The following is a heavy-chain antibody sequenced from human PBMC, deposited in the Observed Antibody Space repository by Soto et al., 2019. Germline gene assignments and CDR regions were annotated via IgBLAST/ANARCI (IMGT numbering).Heavy chain of an antibody. CDR1: GGSISSYY. CDR3: ARPYYFDY. Sequence: QVQLQESGPGLVKPSETLSLTCTVSGGSISSYYWSWIRQPPGKGLEWIGYIYYSGSTNYNPSLKSRVTISVDTSKNQFSLKLSSVTAADPAVYYCARPYYFDYWGQGTLVTVSS. V-gene: IGHV4-59*08. CDR2: IYYSGST. J-gene: IGHJ4*02.